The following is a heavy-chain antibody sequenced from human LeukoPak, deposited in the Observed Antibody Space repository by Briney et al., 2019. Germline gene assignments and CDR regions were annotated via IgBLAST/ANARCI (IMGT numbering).Heavy chain of an antibody. J-gene: IGHJ5*02. CDR3: ARDQGYISFDP. CDR1: GYTFTAYY. D-gene: IGHD6-19*01. V-gene: IGHV1-2*06. Sequence: ASVKVSCKASGYTFTAYYKRWVRQAPGQGLEWMGRINPNSGGTDYAQKFQGRVTMTRDTSITTAYMELSSLISDDTAVYYCARDQGYISFDPWGQGTLVTVSS. CDR2: INPNSGGT.